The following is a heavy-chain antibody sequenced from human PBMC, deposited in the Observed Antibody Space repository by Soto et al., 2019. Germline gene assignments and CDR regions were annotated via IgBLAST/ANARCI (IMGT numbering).Heavy chain of an antibody. CDR1: GGSFSGYY. J-gene: IGHJ6*03. CDR3: ARGIKVTTSPYYYYMDV. V-gene: IGHV4-34*01. D-gene: IGHD4-4*01. CDR2: INHSGST. Sequence: SETLSLTCAVYGGSFSGYYWSWIRQPPGKGLEWIGEINHSGSTNYNPSLKSRVTISVDTSKNQFSLKLSSVTAADTAVYYCARGIKVTTSPYYYYMDVWGKGTTVTVSS.